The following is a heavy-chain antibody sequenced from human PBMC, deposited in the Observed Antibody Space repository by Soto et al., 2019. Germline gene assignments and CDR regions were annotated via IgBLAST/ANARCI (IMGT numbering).Heavy chain of an antibody. D-gene: IGHD3-9*01. CDR1: GYTFTSYA. Sequence: ASVKVSCKASGYTFTSYAMHWVRQAPGQRLEWMGWINAGNGNTKYSQKFQGRVTITRDTSASTAYMELSSLRSEDTAVYYCARDRPLYDILTGYYYYYGMDVWAQGTTVTVSS. J-gene: IGHJ6*02. CDR2: INAGNGNT. CDR3: ARDRPLYDILTGYYYYYGMDV. V-gene: IGHV1-3*01.